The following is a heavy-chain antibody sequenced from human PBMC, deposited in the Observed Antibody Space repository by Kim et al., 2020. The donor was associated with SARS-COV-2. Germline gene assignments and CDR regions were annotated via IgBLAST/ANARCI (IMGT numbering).Heavy chain of an antibody. Sequence: SETLSLTCTVSGYSISSGYYWGWIRQPPGKGLEWIGSIYHSGSTYYNPSLKSRVTISVDTSKNQFSLKLSSVTAADTAVYYCAREDTTGTILYYYYGMDVWGQGTTVTVSS. CDR2: IYHSGST. D-gene: IGHD1-1*01. CDR3: AREDTTGTILYYYYGMDV. CDR1: GYSISSGYY. J-gene: IGHJ6*02. V-gene: IGHV4-38-2*02.